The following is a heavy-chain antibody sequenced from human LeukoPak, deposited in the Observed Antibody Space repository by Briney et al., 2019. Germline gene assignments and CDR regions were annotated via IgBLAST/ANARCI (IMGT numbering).Heavy chain of an antibody. CDR2: IYYSGST. Sequence: SETLSLTCTVSGGSISSYYWSWIRQPPGKGLEWIGSIYYSGSTNYNPSLKSRVTISVDTSKNQFSLKLSSVTAADTAVYYCARDLKSSGWYGYYYYGMDVWGQGTTVTVSS. V-gene: IGHV4-59*01. J-gene: IGHJ6*02. CDR1: GGSISSYY. D-gene: IGHD6-19*01. CDR3: ARDLKSSGWYGYYYYGMDV.